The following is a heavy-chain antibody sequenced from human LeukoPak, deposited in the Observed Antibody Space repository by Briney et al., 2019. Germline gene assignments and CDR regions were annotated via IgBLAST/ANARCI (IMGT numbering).Heavy chain of an antibody. J-gene: IGHJ6*03. D-gene: IGHD2-15*01. CDR1: GYTFTSYG. CDR2: ISAYNGNT. V-gene: IGHV1-18*01. CDR3: ARDLGRRCSGGRCYYYYNYMDV. Sequence: ASVKVSCKASGYTFTSYGISWVRQAPGQGLEWMGWISAYNGNTNYAQKLQGRATMTTDTSTSTAYMELRSLRSDDTAVYHCARDLGRRCSGGRCYYYYNYMDVWGKGTTVTISS.